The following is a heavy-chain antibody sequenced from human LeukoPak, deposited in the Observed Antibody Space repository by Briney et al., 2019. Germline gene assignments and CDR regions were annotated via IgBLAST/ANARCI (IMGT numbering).Heavy chain of an antibody. Sequence: PGGSLRLSCAASGFTFSSYWMHWVRQAPGKGLVWVSRINTGGSSTSYADSVKGRFTISRDNAKNTLYLQMNSLRAEDTAVYYCARVWPRDGYNSDYYYMDVWGKGTTVTVSS. CDR3: ARVWPRDGYNSDYYYMDV. CDR2: INTGGSST. CDR1: GFTFSSYW. D-gene: IGHD5-24*01. V-gene: IGHV3-74*01. J-gene: IGHJ6*03.